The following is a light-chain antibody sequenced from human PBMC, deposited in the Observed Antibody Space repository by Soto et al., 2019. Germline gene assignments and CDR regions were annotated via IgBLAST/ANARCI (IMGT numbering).Light chain of an antibody. V-gene: IGKV1-5*01. J-gene: IGKJ4*01. CDR2: DAS. CDR1: QSISGW. CDR3: QQYDSFALT. Sequence: DIQMTQSPSTLSASVGDRVTITCRASQSISGWVAWYKQKPGRAPKLLIYDASNLESGVPSRFSGSGSGTDFTRPISSLQPDDCATYYGQQYDSFALTFGGGTTEEIK.